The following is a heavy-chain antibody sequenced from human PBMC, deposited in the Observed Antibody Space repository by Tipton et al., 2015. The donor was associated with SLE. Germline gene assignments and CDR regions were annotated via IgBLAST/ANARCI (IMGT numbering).Heavy chain of an antibody. J-gene: IGHJ6*02. CDR2: IGPAGET. CDR3: VRAGGMTTVTTLGYGMDV. Sequence: SLRLSCAASGFIFSGYDMHWVRQRTGKGLEWVSGIGPAGETYYPGPVKGRLTISRENAKNSLSLQMNSLGAGDTAVYYCVRAGGMTTVTTLGYGMDVWGQGTTVTVSS. CDR1: GFIFSGYD. D-gene: IGHD4-11*01. V-gene: IGHV3-13*01.